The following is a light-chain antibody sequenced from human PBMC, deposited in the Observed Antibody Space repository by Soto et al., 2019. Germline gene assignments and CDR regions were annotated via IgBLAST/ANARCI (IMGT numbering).Light chain of an antibody. CDR2: EVS. CDR1: SSDIGAYNF. V-gene: IGLV2-14*01. CDR3: LSYTTRTTLV. J-gene: IGLJ2*01. Sequence: QSALTQPASVSGSPGQSITISCTGTSSDIGAYNFVSWYQQHPGKAPKLMIYEVSNRPSGVSNRFSGSKSGNTASPTISGLQAEDEADYYCLSYTTRTTLVFGGGTKVTVL.